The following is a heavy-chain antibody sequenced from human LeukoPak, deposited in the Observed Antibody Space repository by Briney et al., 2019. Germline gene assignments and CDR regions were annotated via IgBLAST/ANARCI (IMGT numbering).Heavy chain of an antibody. J-gene: IGHJ4*02. Sequence: TGGSLRLSCAASGFTFSSYSMNWVRQAPGKGLEWVSSISSSSSYIYYADSVKGRFTISRDNAKHALYLQMNSLRAEDTAVYYCARGSHIVVVTAILFWGQGTLVTVSS. D-gene: IGHD2-21*02. CDR1: GFTFSSYS. CDR2: ISSSSSYI. CDR3: ARGSHIVVVTAILF. V-gene: IGHV3-21*01.